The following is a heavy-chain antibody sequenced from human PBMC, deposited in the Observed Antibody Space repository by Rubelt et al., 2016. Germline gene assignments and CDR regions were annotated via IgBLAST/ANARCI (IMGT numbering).Heavy chain of an antibody. Sequence: QVQLVESGGGVVQPGRSLRLSCAASGFTFSSYGMHWVRQAPGKGLEWVAVIWYDGSNKYYADSVKGRFTISRDNSKNTLYLQMNSLRAEDTAVYYCAREDGAGLEDDYYYYGMDVWGQGTTVTVSS. V-gene: IGHV3-33*01. CDR1: GFTFSSYG. CDR2: IWYDGSNK. CDR3: AREDGAGLEDDYYYYGMDV. D-gene: IGHD1-1*01. J-gene: IGHJ6*02.